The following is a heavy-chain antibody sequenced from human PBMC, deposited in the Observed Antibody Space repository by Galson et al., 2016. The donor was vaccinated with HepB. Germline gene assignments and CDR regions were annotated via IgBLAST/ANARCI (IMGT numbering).Heavy chain of an antibody. Sequence: SLRLSCAASGFAFGTYGMHWVRQTPGKGLEWVAGIYHGGNDTFYGNSVKGRFTISRDNSESKVFLQMSSLRPEDTAVYYCARFPYPFSHGGVVDYWGQGTLVTVSP. CDR2: IYHGGNDT. D-gene: IGHD3-16*01. CDR1: GFAFGTYG. V-gene: IGHV3-33*01. J-gene: IGHJ4*02. CDR3: ARFPYPFSHGGVVDY.